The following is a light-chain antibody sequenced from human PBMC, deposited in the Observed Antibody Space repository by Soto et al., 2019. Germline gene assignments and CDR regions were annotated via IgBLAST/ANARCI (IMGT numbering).Light chain of an antibody. CDR2: AAS. V-gene: IGKV1-27*01. Sequence: DIQMTQSPSSLSASVGDRVTVTCRASQDISRYLAWYQQKPGQVPELLIYAASTLHSGVSSRFSGRGSGTHFTLTITSLQPEDVATYYCQKYDSAPLSFGGGTKVDIK. CDR1: QDISRY. J-gene: IGKJ4*01. CDR3: QKYDSAPLS.